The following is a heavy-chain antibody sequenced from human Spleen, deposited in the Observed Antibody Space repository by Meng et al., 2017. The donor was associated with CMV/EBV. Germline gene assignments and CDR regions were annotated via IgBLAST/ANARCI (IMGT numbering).Heavy chain of an antibody. CDR1: GFTFSNYA. V-gene: IGHV3-23*01. CDR2: ISGNGAST. Sequence: GESLKISCAASGFTFSNYAMSWVRQAPGKGLEWVSTISGNGASTYYADSVKGRLTISRDNSKNTLYLQMNSLRAEDTAVYYCAKISDFWSGSDVWGQGTTVTVSS. D-gene: IGHD3-3*01. CDR3: AKISDFWSGSDV. J-gene: IGHJ6*02.